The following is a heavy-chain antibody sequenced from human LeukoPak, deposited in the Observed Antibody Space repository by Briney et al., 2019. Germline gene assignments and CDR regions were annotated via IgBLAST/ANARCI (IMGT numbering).Heavy chain of an antibody. J-gene: IGHJ4*02. D-gene: IGHD6-19*01. CDR1: GFTFSNYA. V-gene: IGHV3-23*01. Sequence: PGGSLRLSCAGSGFTFSNYAMRWVRQAPGKGLEWVSAISPSGSTTYYADSVRGRFTISRDNSENTLFLQMNSLRAEDTAVYYCAKDARRTSGWYFFDYWGQGSLVTVSS. CDR3: AKDARRTSGWYFFDY. CDR2: ISPSGSTT.